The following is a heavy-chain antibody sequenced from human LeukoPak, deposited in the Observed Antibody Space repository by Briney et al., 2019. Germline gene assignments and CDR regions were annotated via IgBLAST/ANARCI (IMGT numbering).Heavy chain of an antibody. CDR2: IYYSGST. J-gene: IGHJ4*02. D-gene: IGHD5-12*01. V-gene: IGHV4-59*08. Sequence: SETLSLTCTVSGGSISTYYWSWLRQPPGKGLEWIGYIYYSGSTNYNPSLKSRVTISVDTSKNQFSLKLSSVTAADTAVYYCARHDSGYDPDFDYWGQGTLVTVSS. CDR1: GGSISTYY. CDR3: ARHDSGYDPDFDY.